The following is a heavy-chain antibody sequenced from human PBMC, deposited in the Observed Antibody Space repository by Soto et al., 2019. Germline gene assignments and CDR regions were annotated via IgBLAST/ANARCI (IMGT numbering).Heavy chain of an antibody. Sequence: QVQLVQSGAEVKKPGASVKVSCKASGYTFTSYEINWVRQATGQGFEYLGWMNPNSGNTVYVKKFQGRVTMTRDTPMGTAYMELGSLQSAHPAVYYCARGIKLGEFSRWFAPWGPGTLVTVSS. J-gene: IGHJ5*02. CDR2: MNPNSGNT. D-gene: IGHD3-16*02. CDR3: ARGIKLGEFSRWFAP. CDR1: GYTFTSYE. V-gene: IGHV1-8*01.